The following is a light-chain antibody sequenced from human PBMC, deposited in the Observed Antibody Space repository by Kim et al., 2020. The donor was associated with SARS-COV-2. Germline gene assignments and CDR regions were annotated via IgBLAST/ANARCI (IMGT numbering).Light chain of an antibody. CDR3: QQYNNLPIT. CDR2: DAS. V-gene: IGKV1-33*01. CDR1: QGISNY. J-gene: IGKJ5*01. Sequence: DIQMTQSPSSLSASVGDRVTITCQASQGISNYLDWYQQKPGKAPKLLIYDASNLETGVPSRFSGSGSGTDFTFTISSLQPEDIATYYCQQYNNLPITFGQGTPLEIK.